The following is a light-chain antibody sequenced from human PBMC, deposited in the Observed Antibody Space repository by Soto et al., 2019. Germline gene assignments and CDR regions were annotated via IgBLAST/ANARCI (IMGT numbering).Light chain of an antibody. CDR3: QQYYSTPRT. J-gene: IGKJ4*01. Sequence: DIVMTQSPDSLAVSLGERATINCKSSQSVLYSSNNKNYLAWYQHKPGQPPKLLIYWASTRESGVPDRFRGSGSGTDFTLTISSLQAEDVAVYYCQQYYSTPRTFGGGTKVEIK. CDR1: QSVLYSSNNKNY. CDR2: WAS. V-gene: IGKV4-1*01.